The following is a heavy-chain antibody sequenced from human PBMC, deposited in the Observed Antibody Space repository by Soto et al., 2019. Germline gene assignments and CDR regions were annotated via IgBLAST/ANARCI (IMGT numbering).Heavy chain of an antibody. CDR2: IYPDDSDT. V-gene: IGHV5-51*01. J-gene: IGHJ6*02. CDR1: GYIFGTYW. Sequence: PGESLKISCQISGYIFGTYWIGWVRQMSGKGLEWMGIIYPDDSDTRYSPSFQGQVTISADKSISTAYLHWSSLKASDTATYYCVRVPQNYCYYLTDVWGQGTTVTVSS. CDR3: VRVPQNYCYYLTDV.